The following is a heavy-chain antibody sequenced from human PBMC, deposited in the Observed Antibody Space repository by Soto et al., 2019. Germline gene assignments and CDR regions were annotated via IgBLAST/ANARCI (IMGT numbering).Heavy chain of an antibody. D-gene: IGHD3-16*01. J-gene: IGHJ4*02. CDR2: ISASGGST. CDR3: VKTRLAGGFDY. V-gene: IGHV3-23*01. Sequence: EVQLLDSGGGLVQPGGSLRLSCAASGFTFNNYAMSWVRQAPGKGLEWVSSISASGGSTNYADSVKGRFTISRDNSDNTVYLQMNSLRAEDTAVYYCVKTRLAGGFDYWGQGSLVTVSS. CDR1: GFTFNNYA.